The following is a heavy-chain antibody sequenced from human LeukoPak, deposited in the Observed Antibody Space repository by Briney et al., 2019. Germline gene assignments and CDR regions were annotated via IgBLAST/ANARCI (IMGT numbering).Heavy chain of an antibody. D-gene: IGHD6-19*01. J-gene: IGHJ6*03. V-gene: IGHV1-18*01. Sequence: ASVKVSCKASGYTFTSYGISWVRQAPGQGLEWMGWISAYNGNRNYAQKLQGRVTMTTDTSTTTAYMELRSLRSDDTAVYYCARGGRRMAGTWGYYMDVWGKGTTVTVSS. CDR2: ISAYNGNR. CDR1: GYTFTSYG. CDR3: ARGGRRMAGTWGYYMDV.